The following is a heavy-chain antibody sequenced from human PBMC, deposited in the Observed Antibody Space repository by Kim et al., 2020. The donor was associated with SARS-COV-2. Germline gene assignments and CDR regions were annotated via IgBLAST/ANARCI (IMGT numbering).Heavy chain of an antibody. J-gene: IGHJ4*02. CDR3: ENPRRPDY. CDR1: GFTLSNYG. Sequence: GGSLRLSCAASGFTLSNYGMSWVRQAPGKGLEWVSGISGSGDRTTYADSVKGRFTVSRDNSKNTLYLQMNSLRAEDTGIYYCENPRRPDYCGQGSLVTV. V-gene: IGHV3-23*01. D-gene: IGHD6-25*01. CDR2: ISGSGDRT.